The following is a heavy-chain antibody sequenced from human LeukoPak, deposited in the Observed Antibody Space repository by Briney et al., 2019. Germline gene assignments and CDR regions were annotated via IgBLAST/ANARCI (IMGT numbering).Heavy chain of an antibody. CDR1: GFTLSTYW. CDR2: INSDGSST. CDR3: ARRGAVAGTFDY. D-gene: IGHD6-19*01. J-gene: IGHJ4*02. V-gene: IGHV3-74*01. Sequence: GGSLRLSCAASGFTLSTYWMHWVRQAPGKGLVWVSRINSDGSSTSYADSVKGRFTISRDNAKNTLYLQMNSLRAEDTAVYYCARRGAVAGTFDYWGQGTLVTVSS.